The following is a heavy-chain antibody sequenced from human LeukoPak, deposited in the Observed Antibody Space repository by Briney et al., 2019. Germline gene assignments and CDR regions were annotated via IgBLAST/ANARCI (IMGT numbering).Heavy chain of an antibody. CDR2: IYNSGNT. J-gene: IGHJ4*02. V-gene: IGHV4-30-2*01. D-gene: IGHD6-19*01. CDR3: ARVAVAVLYYFDY. CDR1: GGSISSGGYS. Sequence: SETLSLTCAVSGGSISSGGYSWSWIWQPPGKGLEWIAYIYNSGNTYYNPSLKSRVTISVDTSKNQFSLKLSSVTAADTAVYYCARVAVAVLYYFDYWGQGTLVTVSS.